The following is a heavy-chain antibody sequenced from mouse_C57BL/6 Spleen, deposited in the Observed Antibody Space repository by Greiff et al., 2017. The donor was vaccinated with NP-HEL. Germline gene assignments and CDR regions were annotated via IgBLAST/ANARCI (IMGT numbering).Heavy chain of an antibody. Sequence: VQLQQPGAELVKPGASVKLSCKASGYTFTSYWMHWVKQRPGQGLEWIGMIHPNSGSTNYNEKFKSKATLTVDKSSSTAYMQLSSLTSEDSAVYYCARGVGLPYYFDYWGQGTTLTVSS. CDR2: IHPNSGST. CDR3: ARGVGLPYYFDY. V-gene: IGHV1-64*01. J-gene: IGHJ2*01. CDR1: GYTFTSYW. D-gene: IGHD2-4*01.